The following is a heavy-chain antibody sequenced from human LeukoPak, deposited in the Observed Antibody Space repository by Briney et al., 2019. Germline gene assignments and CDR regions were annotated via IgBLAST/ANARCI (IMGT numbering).Heavy chain of an antibody. CDR1: GFIFSSYN. Sequence: PGGSLRLSCAASGFIFSSYNMNWVRQAPGKGLEWVSSINPNGDYIYYADSVKGRFTISRDNAKNSLYLQMTSLKAEDTAVYFCARGIGYFDWLFFSWGQGTLLTVSP. CDR2: INPNGDYI. CDR3: ARGIGYFDWLFFS. J-gene: IGHJ5*02. V-gene: IGHV3-21*06. D-gene: IGHD3-9*01.